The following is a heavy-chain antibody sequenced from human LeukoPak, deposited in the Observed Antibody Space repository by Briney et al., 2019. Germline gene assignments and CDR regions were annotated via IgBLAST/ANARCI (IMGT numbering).Heavy chain of an antibody. Sequence: ASVKVSCKASGYTFTSYYMHWVRQAPGQGLEWMGITNPSDGGTSYAQKFQGRVTMTRDTSTSTVYMELSSLRSEDTAVYYCASYGSGAQASFDYWGQGTLVTVSS. V-gene: IGHV1-46*01. D-gene: IGHD3-10*01. CDR1: GYTFTSYY. J-gene: IGHJ4*02. CDR3: ASYGSGAQASFDY. CDR2: TNPSDGGT.